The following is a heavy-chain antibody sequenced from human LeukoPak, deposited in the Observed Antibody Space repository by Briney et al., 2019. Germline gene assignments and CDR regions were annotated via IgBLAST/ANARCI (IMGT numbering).Heavy chain of an antibody. CDR2: RSHDGNNK. CDR3: ARDRYGWFDP. J-gene: IGHJ5*02. D-gene: IGHD1-1*01. CDR1: GFTFSSYT. Sequence: PGGSLRLSCAVSGFTFSSYTMHWVRQAPGKGLERVAVRSHDGNNKYYADSVKGRFTISRDNSKNTLYLQMNSLRAEDTAVYYCARDRYGWFDPWGQGTLVTVSS. V-gene: IGHV3-30-3*01.